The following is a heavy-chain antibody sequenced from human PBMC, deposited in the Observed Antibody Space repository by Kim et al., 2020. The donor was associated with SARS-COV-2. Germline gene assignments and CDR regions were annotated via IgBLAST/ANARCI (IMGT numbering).Heavy chain of an antibody. V-gene: IGHV4-34*01. Sequence: SETLSLTCAVYGGSFSGYYWSWIRQPPGKGLEWIGEINHSGSTNYNPSLKSRVTISVDTSKNQFSLKLSSVTAADTAVYYCARSYSSSWYSDYWGQGTLVTVSS. D-gene: IGHD6-13*01. CDR3: ARSYSSSWYSDY. CDR1: GGSFSGYY. CDR2: INHSGST. J-gene: IGHJ4*02.